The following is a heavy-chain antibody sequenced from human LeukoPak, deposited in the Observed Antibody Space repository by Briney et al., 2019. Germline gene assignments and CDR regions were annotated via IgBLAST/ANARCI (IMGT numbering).Heavy chain of an antibody. J-gene: IGHJ4*02. CDR1: GFTFSTYV. CDR3: ARDPDN. CDR2: ITDSGGST. V-gene: IGHV3-23*01. Sequence: PGGSLRLSCAASGFTFSTYVMNWVRQAPGKGLEWVSAITDSGGSTYCADSVKGRFTISRDNSKNTLFLQMNSLTAEDTAVYYCARDPDNWGQGTLVTVSS.